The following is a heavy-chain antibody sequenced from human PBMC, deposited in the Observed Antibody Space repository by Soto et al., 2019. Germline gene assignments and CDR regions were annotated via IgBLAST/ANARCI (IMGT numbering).Heavy chain of an antibody. D-gene: IGHD3-22*01. J-gene: IGHJ5*02. CDR2: INHSGST. Sequence: SETLSLTCAVYGGSFSGYYWSWIRQPPGKGLEWIGEINHSGSTNYNPSLKSRVTISVDTSKNQFSLKLSSVTAADTAVYYCARDGGTRLKITRIVAGTWFDPWGQGTLVAVSS. CDR1: GGSFSGYY. CDR3: ARDGGTRLKITRIVAGTWFDP. V-gene: IGHV4-34*01.